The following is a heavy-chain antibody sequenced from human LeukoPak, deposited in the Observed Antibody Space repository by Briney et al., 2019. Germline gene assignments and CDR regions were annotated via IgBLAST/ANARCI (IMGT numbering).Heavy chain of an antibody. CDR2: ISSSSSYI. D-gene: IGHD6-13*01. CDR1: GFTFSSYS. V-gene: IGHV3-21*01. CDR3: ARDWVAAAANDAFDI. J-gene: IGHJ3*02. Sequence: GGSLRLFCAASGFTFSSYSMNWVRQAPGRGLEWVSSISSSSSYIYYADSVKGRFTISRDNAKNSLYLQMNSLRAEDTAVYYCARDWVAAAANDAFDIWGQGTMVTVSS.